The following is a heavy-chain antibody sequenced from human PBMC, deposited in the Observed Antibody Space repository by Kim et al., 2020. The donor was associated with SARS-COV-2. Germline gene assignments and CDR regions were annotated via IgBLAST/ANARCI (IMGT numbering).Heavy chain of an antibody. V-gene: IGHV3-9*01. CDR1: GFTFDDYA. J-gene: IGHJ6*02. D-gene: IGHD1-1*01. Sequence: GGSLRLSCAASGFTFDDYAMHWVRQAPGKGLEWVSGISWNSGSIGYADSVKGRFTISRDNAKNSLYLQMNSLRAEDTALYYCAKDIGTTGTARSYYYYYGMDVWGQGTTVTVSS. CDR3: AKDIGTTGTARSYYYYYGMDV. CDR2: ISWNSGSI.